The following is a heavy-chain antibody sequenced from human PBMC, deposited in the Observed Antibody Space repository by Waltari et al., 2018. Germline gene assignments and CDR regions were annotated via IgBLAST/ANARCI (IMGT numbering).Heavy chain of an antibody. J-gene: IGHJ4*02. CDR3: ARDGWDILLDY. Sequence: EVQLVESGGGLVQPGGSLRLSCAASGFTFSSYWMSWVRQAPGKGLEGVANIKQDGSEKFCVDSVKGGFTISRENAKSSLYLQMNSLRAEDTAVYYCARDGWDILLDYWGQGTLVTVSS. CDR1: GFTFSSYW. V-gene: IGHV3-7*01. D-gene: IGHD2-15*01. CDR2: IKQDGSEK.